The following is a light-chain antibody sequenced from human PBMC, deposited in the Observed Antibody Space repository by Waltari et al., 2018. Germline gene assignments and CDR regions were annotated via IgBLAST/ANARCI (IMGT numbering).Light chain of an antibody. CDR1: RSSIGAGSD. V-gene: IGLV1-40*01. Sequence: QSVLTQPPSVSGAPGQRVTISCPGSRSSIGAGSDVYWYQQLPGTAPKFLIYGNTDRPPGVPNRVSGSRSGTSASLAITGLQAEDEADYYCQSYDSSLSGWVFGGGTKLTVL. J-gene: IGLJ3*02. CDR2: GNT. CDR3: QSYDSSLSGWV.